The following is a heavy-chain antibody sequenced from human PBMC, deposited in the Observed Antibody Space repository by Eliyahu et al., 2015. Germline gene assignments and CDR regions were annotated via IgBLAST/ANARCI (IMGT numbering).Heavy chain of an antibody. CDR3: ARDWRITMITSGMDV. CDR1: SSYA. V-gene: IGHV1-69*01. J-gene: IGHJ6*02. Sequence: SSYAISWVRQAPGQGLEWMGGIIPIFGTANYAQKFQGRVTITADESTSTAYMELSSLRSEDTAVYYCARDWRITMITSGMDVWGQGTTVTVSS. CDR2: IIPIFGTA. D-gene: IGHD3-22*01.